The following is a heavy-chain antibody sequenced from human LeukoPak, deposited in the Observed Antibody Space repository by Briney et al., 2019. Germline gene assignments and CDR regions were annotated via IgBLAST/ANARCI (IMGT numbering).Heavy chain of an antibody. CDR2: INPSGGRT. J-gene: IGHJ3*01. V-gene: IGHV1-46*01. CDR1: GYTFTTYH. CDR3: ARPADTGVDASDL. Sequence: ASVKISCKASGYTFTTYHMHWVRQALGQGLEWMGTINPSGGRTHYAQRFQARVTMTSDTSTSTVYMDLSSLRSEDTAVYYCARPADTGVDASDLWGQGKMVIVSS. D-gene: IGHD3-10*01.